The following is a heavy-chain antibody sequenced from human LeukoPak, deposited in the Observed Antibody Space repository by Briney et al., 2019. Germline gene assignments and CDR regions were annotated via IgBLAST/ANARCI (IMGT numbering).Heavy chain of an antibody. CDR2: FDPEDGET. D-gene: IGHD3-3*02. CDR3: ATDKETQLALDY. V-gene: IGHV1-24*01. CDR1: GYTLTELS. J-gene: IGHJ4*02. Sequence: ASVKVSCKVSGYTLTELSMHWVRQAPGKGLEWMGGFDPEDGETTYAQKFQGRVTMTEDTSTDIAYMELSSLRSEDTAVYYCATDKETQLALDYWGQGTLVTVSS.